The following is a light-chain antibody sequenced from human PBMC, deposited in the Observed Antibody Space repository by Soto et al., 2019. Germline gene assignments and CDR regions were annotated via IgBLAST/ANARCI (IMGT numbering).Light chain of an antibody. CDR2: AAS. Sequence: DVQMTQAPSSLSASVGDRVTITCRASQGISNYLAWYQQKPGKVPKLLFYAASLLQSGVPSRFSGSAAGTDVTLTISSLQPEDVATYYCQKYNSAPLTLGGGTKVEIK. V-gene: IGKV1-27*01. J-gene: IGKJ4*01. CDR3: QKYNSAPLT. CDR1: QGISNY.